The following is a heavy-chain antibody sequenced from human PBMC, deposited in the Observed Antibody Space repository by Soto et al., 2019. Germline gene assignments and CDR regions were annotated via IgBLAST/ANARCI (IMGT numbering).Heavy chain of an antibody. CDR1: GGTFSSYA. Sequence: SVKVSCKASGGTFSSYAISWVRQAPGQGLEWVGGIIPIFGTANYAQKFQGRVTITADESTSTAYMELSSLRSEDTAVYYCASWRSRVVPAPGAYYFDYWGQGTLVTVS. CDR2: IIPIFGTA. J-gene: IGHJ4*02. CDR3: ASWRSRVVPAPGAYYFDY. D-gene: IGHD2-2*01. V-gene: IGHV1-69*13.